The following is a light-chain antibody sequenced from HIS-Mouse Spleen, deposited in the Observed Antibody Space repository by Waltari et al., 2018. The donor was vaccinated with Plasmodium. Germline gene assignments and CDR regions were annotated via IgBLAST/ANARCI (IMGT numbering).Light chain of an antibody. CDR2: EDS. J-gene: IGLJ3*02. V-gene: IGLV3-10*01. CDR1: SCPKHY. CDR3: YSTDSSGNHRV. Sequence: SYALTQPPSVSVSPGQTARLTCHGDSCPKHYAYWYQQKSGQAPVLVIYEDSKRPTGIPERFSGSSSGTMATLTISGAQVEDEADYYCYSTDSSGNHRVFGGGTKLTVL.